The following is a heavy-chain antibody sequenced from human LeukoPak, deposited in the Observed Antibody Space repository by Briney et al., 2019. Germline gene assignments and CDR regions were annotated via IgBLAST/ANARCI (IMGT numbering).Heavy chain of an antibody. CDR2: IYYSGST. V-gene: IGHV4-39*07. Sequence: PSETLSLTCTVSGGSISRSSYYWGWIRQPPGKGLEWIGSIYYSGSTYYNPSLKSRVTISVDTSKNQFSLKLSSVTAADTAVYYCAREGATPLRYFAVGSFDIWGQGTMVTVSS. J-gene: IGHJ3*02. CDR1: GGSISRSSYY. D-gene: IGHD3-9*01. CDR3: AREGATPLRYFAVGSFDI.